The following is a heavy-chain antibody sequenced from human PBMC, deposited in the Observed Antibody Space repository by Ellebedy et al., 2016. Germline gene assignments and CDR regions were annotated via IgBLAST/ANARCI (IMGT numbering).Heavy chain of an antibody. CDR1: GGSISSYY. D-gene: IGHD5-18*01. CDR2: IYYSGST. V-gene: IGHV4-59*01. CDR3: ARSYSYGCFDY. J-gene: IGHJ4*02. Sequence: SETLSLTCTVSGGSISSYYWSWIRQPPGKGLEWIGYIYYSGSTNYNPSLKSRVTISVDTSKNQFSLKLSSVTAADTAVYYCARSYSYGCFDYWGQGTLVTVSS.